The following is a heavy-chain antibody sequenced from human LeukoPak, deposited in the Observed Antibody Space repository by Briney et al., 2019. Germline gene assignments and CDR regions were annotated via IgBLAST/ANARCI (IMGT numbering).Heavy chain of an antibody. Sequence: SQTLSLTCTVPGGSISSGDYYWSWIRQPPGKGLEWIEYIYYSGSTYYNPSLKSRVTISVDTSKNQFSLKLSSVTAADTAVYYCARTSGYDFWSGYYRSDYWGQGTLVTVSS. V-gene: IGHV4-30-4*08. CDR2: IYYSGST. CDR1: GGSISSGDYY. CDR3: ARTSGYDFWSGYYRSDY. D-gene: IGHD3-3*01. J-gene: IGHJ4*02.